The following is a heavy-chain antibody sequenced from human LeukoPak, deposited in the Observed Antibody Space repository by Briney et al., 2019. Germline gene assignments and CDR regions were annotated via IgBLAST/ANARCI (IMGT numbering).Heavy chain of an antibody. Sequence: GASVTVSCKASGYTFTGYYMHWVRQAPGQGLEWMGWINPNSGGTNYAQKFQGRVTMTRDTSISTAYMELSRLRSDDTAVYYCAEYYYDSSGNSGVAFDIWGQGTMVTVSS. D-gene: IGHD3-22*01. CDR3: AEYYYDSSGNSGVAFDI. CDR1: GYTFTGYY. V-gene: IGHV1-2*02. J-gene: IGHJ3*02. CDR2: INPNSGGT.